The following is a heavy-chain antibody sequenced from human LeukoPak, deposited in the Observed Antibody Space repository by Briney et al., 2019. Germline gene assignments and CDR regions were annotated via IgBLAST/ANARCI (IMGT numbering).Heavy chain of an antibody. J-gene: IGHJ4*02. Sequence: GGSLRLSCAASGFTFSSYEMNWVRQAPGKGLEWVSYISTTGSSIYYADSVKGRFTISRDNVKNLLYLQMNSLRAEDTAVYYCAKSFGPVIAAAGTGADWGQGTLVTVSS. CDR3: AKSFGPVIAAAGTGAD. V-gene: IGHV3-48*03. CDR2: ISTTGSSI. D-gene: IGHD6-13*01. CDR1: GFTFSSYE.